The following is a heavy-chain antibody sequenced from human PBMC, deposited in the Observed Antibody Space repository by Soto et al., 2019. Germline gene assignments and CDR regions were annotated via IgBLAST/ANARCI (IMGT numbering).Heavy chain of an antibody. D-gene: IGHD1-26*01. V-gene: IGHV3-33*01. CDR2: TRHDGSNT. CDR3: ARDGVGITTYFGYFDY. J-gene: IGHJ4*02. Sequence: QVQLVQSGGGVVQPGRSLRLSCEVSGFNFRGYGMHWVRQAPGTGLEWVAITRHDGSNTYYADSVRGRFTISRDNSKNMLYMQMNSLRVEDTAVYYCARDGVGITTYFGYFDYWGQGNLITVSS. CDR1: GFNFRGYG.